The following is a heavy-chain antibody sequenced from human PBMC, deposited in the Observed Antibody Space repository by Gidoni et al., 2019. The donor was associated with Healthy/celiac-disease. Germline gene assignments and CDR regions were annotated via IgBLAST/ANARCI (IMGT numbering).Heavy chain of an antibody. V-gene: IGHV1-18*01. CDR3: ARDGTPVGATLKHNWFDP. CDR2: SSAYNGNT. Sequence: QVQLVQSDAEVKKPGASGTGSCKASGYTFTSYGISWVRQAPGQGLEWMGWSSAYNGNTNYAQKLQGRVTMTTDTSTSTAYMELRSLRSDDTAVYYCARDGTPVGATLKHNWFDPWGQGTLVTVSS. J-gene: IGHJ5*02. D-gene: IGHD1-26*01. CDR1: GYTFTSYG.